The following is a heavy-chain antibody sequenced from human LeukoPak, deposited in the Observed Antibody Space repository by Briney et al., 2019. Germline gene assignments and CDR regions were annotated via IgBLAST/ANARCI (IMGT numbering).Heavy chain of an antibody. D-gene: IGHD2-2*02. CDR3: ARTDCSSTSCYSDY. V-gene: IGHV1-18*01. CDR2: ISAYNGNT. J-gene: IGHJ4*02. CDR1: GYTFTSYG. Sequence: GASVKVSCKASGYTFTSYGISWVRQAPGQGLEWMGWISAYNGNTNYAQKLQGRVTMTTDTSTSTAYMELRSLRSDDTAVYYCARTDCSSTSCYSDYWGQGTLVTVSS.